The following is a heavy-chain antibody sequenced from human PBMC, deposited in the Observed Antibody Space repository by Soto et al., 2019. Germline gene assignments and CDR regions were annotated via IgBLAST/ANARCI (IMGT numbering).Heavy chain of an antibody. J-gene: IGHJ6*03. CDR2: IKSKTDGGTT. D-gene: IGHD6-13*01. V-gene: IGHV3-15*01. CDR3: TTDLLSWKGRGYYYYYMDV. Sequence: GGSLRLSCAASGFTFSNAWMSWVRQAPGKGLEWVGRIKSKTDGGTTDYAAPVKGRFTISRDDSKNTLYLQMNSLKTEDTAVYYCTTDLLSWKGRGYYYYYMDVWGKGTTVTVSS. CDR1: GFTFSNAW.